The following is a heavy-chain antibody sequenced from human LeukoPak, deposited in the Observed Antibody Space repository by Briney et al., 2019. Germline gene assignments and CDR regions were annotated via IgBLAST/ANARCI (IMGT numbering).Heavy chain of an antibody. CDR2: INWNGGST. D-gene: IGHD2-15*01. V-gene: IGHV3-20*04. CDR3: AKDRGGSSQLGDAFDV. CDR1: GFTFDDFG. Sequence: GGSLRLSCAASGFTFDDFGMSWVRQAPGKGLEWVSGINWNGGSTGYADSVKGRFTISRDNAKNSLYLQINSLRTDDTALYYCAKDRGGSSQLGDAFDVWGQGTMVSVSS. J-gene: IGHJ3*01.